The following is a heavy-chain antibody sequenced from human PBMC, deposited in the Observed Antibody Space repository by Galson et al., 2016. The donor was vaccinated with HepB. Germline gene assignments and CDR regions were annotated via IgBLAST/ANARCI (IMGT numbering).Heavy chain of an antibody. V-gene: IGHV1-58*01. CDR3: VSQGGMDV. Sequence: SVKVSCKASGFTFTDSPVQWVRQARGQRLEWIGWLVVGTGETNYAPNFHDRVTITTDMSTSTAYMDLRRPRSDDTAVYYCVSQGGMDVWGQGTTVTVSS. J-gene: IGHJ6*02. CDR1: GFTFTDSP. CDR2: LVVGTGET.